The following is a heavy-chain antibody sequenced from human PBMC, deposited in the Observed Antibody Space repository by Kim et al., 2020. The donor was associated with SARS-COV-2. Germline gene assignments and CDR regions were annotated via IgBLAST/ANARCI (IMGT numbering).Heavy chain of an antibody. V-gene: IGHV3-23*01. CDR1: GFTFSSYA. CDR3: AKDGYYYDSSGYYWSFDYFDY. CDR2: ISGSGGST. J-gene: IGHJ4*02. Sequence: GGSLRLSCAASGFTFSSYAMSWVRQAPGKGLEWVSAISGSGGSTYYADSVKGRFTISRDNSKNTLYLQMNSLRAEDTAVYYCAKDGYYYDSSGYYWSFDYFDYWGQGTLVTVSS. D-gene: IGHD3-22*01.